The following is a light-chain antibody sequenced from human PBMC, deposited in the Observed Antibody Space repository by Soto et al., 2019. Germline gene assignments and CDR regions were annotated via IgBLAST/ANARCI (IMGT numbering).Light chain of an antibody. V-gene: IGLV2-8*01. CDR1: NSDVGTYNY. CDR3: CSHAGSNNLV. J-gene: IGLJ3*02. CDR2: EVS. Sequence: QSVLAQPPSASGSPGQSVTITCTGTNSDVGTYNYVSWYQHHPGKAPKFLIYEVSRRPFAVPDRFSSSKSGNTDSLTVSGLQAEDDADYYYCSHAGSNNLVFGGGTKLTVL.